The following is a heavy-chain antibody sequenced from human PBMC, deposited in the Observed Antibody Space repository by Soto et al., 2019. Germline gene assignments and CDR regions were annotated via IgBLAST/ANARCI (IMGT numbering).Heavy chain of an antibody. CDR3: AKEMGDYYDSSGSWFDP. V-gene: IGHV3-23*01. J-gene: IGHJ5*02. Sequence: EVQLLESGGGLVQPGGSLRLSCAASGFTFSSYVMSWVRQAPGKGLEWVSAISGSGGNTYYADSVKGRFTISRDNSKKTLLLQMNRLRAEETALYFCAKEMGDYYDSSGSWFDPWGQGTLVTVSS. CDR2: ISGSGGNT. D-gene: IGHD3-22*01. CDR1: GFTFSSYV.